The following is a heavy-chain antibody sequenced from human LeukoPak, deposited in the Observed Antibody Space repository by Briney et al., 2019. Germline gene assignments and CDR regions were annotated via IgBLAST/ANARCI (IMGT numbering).Heavy chain of an antibody. J-gene: IGHJ3*02. V-gene: IGHV3-20*04. D-gene: IGHD3-10*01. CDR1: GFTFDDYG. Sequence: GGSLRLSCAASGFTFDDYGMSWVRQAPGKGLEWVSGINWNGGSTGYADSVKGRFTISRDNAKNSLYLQMSSLRAEDTALYYCARDLWGIYGSGASIWGQGTMVTVSS. CDR3: ARDLWGIYGSGASI. CDR2: INWNGGST.